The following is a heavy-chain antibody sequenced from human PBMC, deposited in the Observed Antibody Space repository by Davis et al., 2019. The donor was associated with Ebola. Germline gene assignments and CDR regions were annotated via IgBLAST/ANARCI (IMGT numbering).Heavy chain of an antibody. V-gene: IGHV3-21*01. J-gene: IGHJ3*02. CDR1: GFIFNTNS. CDR2: ISSSSNWI. Sequence: GESLKISCTASGFIFNTNSMTWVRQAPGERLEWLSSISSSSNWIYYADSVRGRFTTSRDNARNSLYLQMNSLRAEDTAVYYCARSVDYSGLSGWGRASDIRGQGTLVTVSS. CDR3: ARSVDYSGLSGWGRASDI. D-gene: IGHD1-26*01.